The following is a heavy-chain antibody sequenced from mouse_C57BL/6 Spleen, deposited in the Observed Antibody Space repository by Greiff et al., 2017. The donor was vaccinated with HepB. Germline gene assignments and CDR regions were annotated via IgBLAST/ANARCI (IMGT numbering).Heavy chain of an antibody. CDR3: ARGGIYYGYGGFAY. CDR1: GFTFSSYA. V-gene: IGHV5-4*01. Sequence: EVQLQESGGGLVKPGGSLKLSCAASGFTFSSYAMSWVRQTPEKRLEWVATISDGGSYTYYPDNVKGRFTISRDNAKNNLYLQMSHLKSEDTAMYYCARGGIYYGYGGFAYWGQGTLVTVSA. CDR2: ISDGGSYT. J-gene: IGHJ3*01. D-gene: IGHD2-2*01.